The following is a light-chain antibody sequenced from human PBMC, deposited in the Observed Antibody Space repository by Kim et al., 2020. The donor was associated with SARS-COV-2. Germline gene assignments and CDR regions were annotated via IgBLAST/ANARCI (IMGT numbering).Light chain of an antibody. Sequence: TVTIPCTRDRGTIASNYVQWYQQRPGSSPTPVIYEDTHRPSGVPDRFSGSIDSSSNSASLTISGLKTEDEADYYCQSFDLDTQVFGGGTQLTVL. CDR2: EDT. CDR3: QSFDLDTQV. V-gene: IGLV6-57*01. CDR1: RGTIASNY. J-gene: IGLJ3*02.